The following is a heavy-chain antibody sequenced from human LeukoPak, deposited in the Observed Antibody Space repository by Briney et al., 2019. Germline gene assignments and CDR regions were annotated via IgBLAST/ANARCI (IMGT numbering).Heavy chain of an antibody. Sequence: GGSLRLSCEASGFTFNDYYMSWIRQAPGKGLEWVSYTGSSGRNIKYADSVKGRFTISRDNAKNTLYLQMNSLRAEDTAVYYCARDLRGSSYNAMDVWGQGTTVTVSS. D-gene: IGHD3-10*01. J-gene: IGHJ6*02. CDR1: GFTFNDYY. CDR2: TGSSGRNI. CDR3: ARDLRGSSYNAMDV. V-gene: IGHV3-11*04.